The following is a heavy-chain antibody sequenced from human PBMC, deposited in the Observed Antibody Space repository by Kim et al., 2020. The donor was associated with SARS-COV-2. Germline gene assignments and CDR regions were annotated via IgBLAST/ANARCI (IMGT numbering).Heavy chain of an antibody. Sequence: TGNTKYSQKFQGRVTFTRDTSARTAYMELNSLRSEDTAVYYCSGRRFGPWGQGTLVTVSS. J-gene: IGHJ5*02. CDR2: TGNT. V-gene: IGHV1-3*01. CDR3: SGRRFGP. D-gene: IGHD3-10*01.